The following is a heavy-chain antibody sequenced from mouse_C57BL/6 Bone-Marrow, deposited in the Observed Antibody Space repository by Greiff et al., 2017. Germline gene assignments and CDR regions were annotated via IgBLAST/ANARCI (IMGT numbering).Heavy chain of an antibody. CDR3: GGWGFCYCGCFGG. CDR2: IHPNSGST. D-gene: IGHD1-2*01. CDR1: GYTFTSYW. V-gene: IGHV1-64*01. J-gene: IGHJ1*03. Sequence: QVQLQQSGAELVKPGASVKLSCKASGYTFTSYWMHWVKQRPGQGLEWIGMIHPNSGSTNYNEKFKSKATLTVDKSSSTAYMQLSSRTSEDSAVYYCGGWGFCYCGCFGGGGTGVTVT.